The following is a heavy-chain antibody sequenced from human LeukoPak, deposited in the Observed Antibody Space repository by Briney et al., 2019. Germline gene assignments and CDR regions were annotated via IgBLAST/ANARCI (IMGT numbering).Heavy chain of an antibody. V-gene: IGHV3-23*01. J-gene: IGHJ4*02. CDR1: GFIFSSYA. D-gene: IGHD5-24*01. CDR3: AKDRDGYNAA. Sequence: GGSLRLSCAASGFIFSSYAMSWVRQAPGKGLEWVSAISGSGGSTYYADSVKGRFTITRDNSKNTLYLQMNSLRAEDTAVYYCAKDRDGYNAAWGQGTLVTVSS. CDR2: ISGSGGST.